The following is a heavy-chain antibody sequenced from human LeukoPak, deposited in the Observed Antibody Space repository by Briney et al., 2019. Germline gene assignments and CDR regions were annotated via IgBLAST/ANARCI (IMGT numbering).Heavy chain of an antibody. Sequence: PGRSLRLSCAPSGFTFSTYVVHWARQAPGKGLQWVAVILYDGSSKYYADSVKGRFIISRDNSKNTLYLQMNGLTAEHTAVYYCARVVAGSVYNSGMDVWGQGTTVTVSS. J-gene: IGHJ6*02. D-gene: IGHD6-19*01. CDR1: GFTFSTYV. V-gene: IGHV3-30*01. CDR3: ARVVAGSVYNSGMDV. CDR2: ILYDGSSK.